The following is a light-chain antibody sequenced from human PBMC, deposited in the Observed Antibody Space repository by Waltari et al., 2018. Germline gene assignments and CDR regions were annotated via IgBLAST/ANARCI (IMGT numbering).Light chain of an antibody. CDR1: NIGSKS. J-gene: IGLJ2*01. CDR3: QVGDSSSDRVV. V-gene: IGLV3-21*04. Sequence: SYVLTQPPSVSVAPGKTARITCGGNNIGSKSVHWYQQKPGQAPVLVIVYDGDRPSGIPERYSGSNLGNTATLTISRVEAGDEADYYCQVGDSSSDRVVFGGGTKLTVL. CDR2: YDG.